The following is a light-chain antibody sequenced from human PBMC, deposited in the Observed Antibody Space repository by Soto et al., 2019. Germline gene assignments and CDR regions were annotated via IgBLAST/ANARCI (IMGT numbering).Light chain of an antibody. CDR1: ESISNN. J-gene: IGKJ1*01. CDR2: AAS. V-gene: IGKV1-39*01. Sequence: DIQMTQSPSSLSASVGDRVTITCRASESISNNLTWYQQKPGKAPKLLIYAASTLQSGVPSRFSGGGSGTDFTLTIGSLQPEDFTTYYCQQTCSTPRGAFGQGTKVEIK. CDR3: QQTCSTPRGA.